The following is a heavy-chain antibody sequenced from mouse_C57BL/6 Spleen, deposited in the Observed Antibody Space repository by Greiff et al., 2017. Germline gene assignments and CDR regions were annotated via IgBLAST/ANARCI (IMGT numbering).Heavy chain of an antibody. CDR1: GYTFTSYN. CDR3: ARGDYDYDEAMDY. Sequence: QVQLQQSGAELVRPGASVKMSCKASGYTFTSYNMHWVKQTPRQGLEWIGTIYPGNGDTSYNQKFKGKATLTVDKSYSTAYMQLSSLTSEDAAVYFCARGDYDYDEAMDYWGQGTSVTVSS. D-gene: IGHD2-4*01. CDR2: IYPGNGDT. V-gene: IGHV1-12*01. J-gene: IGHJ4*01.